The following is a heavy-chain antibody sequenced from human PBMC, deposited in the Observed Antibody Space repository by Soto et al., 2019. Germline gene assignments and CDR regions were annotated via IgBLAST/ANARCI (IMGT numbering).Heavy chain of an antibody. Sequence: SETLSLTCTVSGGSISSYYWSWIRQPPGKGLGWIGYIYYSGSTNYNPSLKSRVTISVDTSKNQFSLKLSSVTAADTAVYYCARLNWNEFWAFDYWGQGTLVTVSS. J-gene: IGHJ4*02. CDR3: ARLNWNEFWAFDY. CDR2: IYYSGST. V-gene: IGHV4-59*08. D-gene: IGHD1-20*01. CDR1: GGSISSYY.